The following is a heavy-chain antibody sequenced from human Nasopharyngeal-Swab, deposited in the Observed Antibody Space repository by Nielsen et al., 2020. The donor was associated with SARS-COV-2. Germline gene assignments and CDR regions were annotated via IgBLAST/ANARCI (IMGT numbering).Heavy chain of an antibody. V-gene: IGHV3-30-3*01. CDR1: GFTFSSSA. Sequence: SLKISCAASGFTFSSSAMHLVRQAPGKGLEWVAVNSYDGSNKYYADSVKGRFIISRDNTKETLYLQMNSLRDEDTAVSYCARARSGSYYSDFDYWGQGTLVTVSS. J-gene: IGHJ4*02. D-gene: IGHD3-10*01. CDR2: NSYDGSNK. CDR3: ARARSGSYYSDFDY.